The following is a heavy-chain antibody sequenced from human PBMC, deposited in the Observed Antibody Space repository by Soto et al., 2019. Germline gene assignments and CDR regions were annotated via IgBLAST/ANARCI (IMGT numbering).Heavy chain of an antibody. CDR3: ARGIATGQRDP. Sequence: QVQLVQSGAEVKKPGASVKISCKASGYTFTRYTVNWVRQAPGQRLEWMGWINPDNGNTKSSQKFQDRVIITRDTPASTAYMDLSSLRSEDTAVYYCARGIATGQRDPWGQGTLVTVSS. CDR1: GYTFTRYT. V-gene: IGHV1-3*01. D-gene: IGHD2-15*01. J-gene: IGHJ5*02. CDR2: INPDNGNT.